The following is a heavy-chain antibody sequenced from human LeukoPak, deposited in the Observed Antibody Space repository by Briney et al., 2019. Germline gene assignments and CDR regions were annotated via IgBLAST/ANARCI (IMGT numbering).Heavy chain of an antibody. CDR1: GFTFSNYG. D-gene: IGHD4-17*01. Sequence: AGGSLRLSCAASGFTFSNYGMHWVRQAPGKGLEWVAVISYDGSNKYYADSVKGRFTISRDDSKNTLYLQLSSLRAEDTAVYYCARSGVYGAHRGHFDSWGQGTLVTVSS. J-gene: IGHJ4*02. CDR2: ISYDGSNK. CDR3: ARSGVYGAHRGHFDS. V-gene: IGHV3-30*03.